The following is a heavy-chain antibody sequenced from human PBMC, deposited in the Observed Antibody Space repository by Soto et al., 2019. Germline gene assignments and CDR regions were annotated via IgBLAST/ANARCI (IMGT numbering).Heavy chain of an antibody. CDR2: IYYSGST. Sequence: PSETLSLTCTVSGGSISSYYWSWIRQPPGKGLEWIGYIYYSGSTNYNPSLKSRVTISVDTSKNQFSLKLSSVTAADTAVYYCARGDSGNDAFDIWGQGTMVTVSS. D-gene: IGHD3-22*01. V-gene: IGHV4-59*01. J-gene: IGHJ3*02. CDR3: ARGDSGNDAFDI. CDR1: GGSISSYY.